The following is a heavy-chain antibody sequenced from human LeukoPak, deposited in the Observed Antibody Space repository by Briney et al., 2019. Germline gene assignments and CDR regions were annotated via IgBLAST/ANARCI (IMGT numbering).Heavy chain of an antibody. V-gene: IGHV4-30-4*08. J-gene: IGHJ4*02. Sequence: SETLSLXCTVSGGSISSGDYYWSWIRQPPEKGLEWIGYIYYSGSTYYNPSLKSRVTISVDASKNQFSLKLSSVTAADTAVYYCARAPDSSGFHFYFDYWGQGTLVTVSS. CDR1: GGSISSGDYY. D-gene: IGHD3-22*01. CDR2: IYYSGST. CDR3: ARAPDSSGFHFYFDY.